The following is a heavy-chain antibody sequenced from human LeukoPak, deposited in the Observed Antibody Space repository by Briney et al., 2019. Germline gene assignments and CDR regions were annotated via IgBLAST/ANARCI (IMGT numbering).Heavy chain of an antibody. CDR3: GNVGGNTNP. CDR1: GPSITIDIFY. V-gene: IGHV4-30-4*01. CDR2: IHNSGGT. J-gene: IGHJ5*02. D-gene: IGHD4-23*01. Sequence: SETLSLTCTVSGPSITIDIFYCTSIPQPPGKGLGWIGAIHNSGGTSDNPALEIRLTLSLDPSANKSFIKMPSVTGPDTAMHYCGNVGGNTNPWGQGTLVTVSS.